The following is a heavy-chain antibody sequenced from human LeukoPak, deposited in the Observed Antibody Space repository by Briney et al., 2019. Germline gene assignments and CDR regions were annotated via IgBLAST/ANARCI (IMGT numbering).Heavy chain of an antibody. CDR2: IKSKTDGGTT. CDR1: GFTFSNAW. CDR3: TTEGSY. J-gene: IGHJ4*02. Sequence: GGSLRLSCAASGFTFSNAWMSWVRQAPGKGLGWVGHIKSKTDGGTTDYAAPVKGRFTISRDDSKNTLYLQMSSLKTEDTAVYYCTTEGSYWGQGTLVTVSS. V-gene: IGHV3-15*01.